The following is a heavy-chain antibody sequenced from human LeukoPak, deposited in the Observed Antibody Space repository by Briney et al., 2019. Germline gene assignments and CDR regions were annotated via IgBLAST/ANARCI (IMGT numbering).Heavy chain of an antibody. V-gene: IGHV7-4-1*02. J-gene: IGHJ6*03. CDR3: AREHYSSSYLYYYYYYLDV. D-gene: IGHD6-13*01. CDR1: GGTFSSYA. Sequence: GSSVKVSCKASGGTFSSYAISWVRQAPGQGLEWMGWINTNTGNPTYAQGFTGRFVFPLDTSVSTAYLQISSLKAEDTAVYYCAREHYSSSYLYYYYYYLDVWGKGTTVTVSS. CDR2: INTNTGNP.